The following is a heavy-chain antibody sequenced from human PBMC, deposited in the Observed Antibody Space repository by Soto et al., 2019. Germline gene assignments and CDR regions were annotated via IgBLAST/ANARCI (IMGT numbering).Heavy chain of an antibody. D-gene: IGHD1-26*01. V-gene: IGHV3-23*01. CDR2: ISGSGGST. Sequence: GGSLRRSCVDSGLTFSSYAMSWVRQAPGKGLEWVSTISGSGGSTYYADSVKGRFAISRDNSKNTLYLQMNSLRAEDTAVYYCAKDLIVGATSYYYGMDVWGQGTTVTVSS. J-gene: IGHJ6*02. CDR1: GLTFSSYA. CDR3: AKDLIVGATSYYYGMDV.